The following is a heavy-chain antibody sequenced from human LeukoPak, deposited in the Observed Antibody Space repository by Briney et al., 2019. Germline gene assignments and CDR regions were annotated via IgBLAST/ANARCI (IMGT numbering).Heavy chain of an antibody. V-gene: IGHV4-34*01. CDR2: VDHSANT. CDR3: ARDAAYGDYVGY. J-gene: IGHJ4*02. CDR1: GGSFSGSY. Sequence: SETLSLTCAVSGGSFSGSYWSLIRQPPGKGLEWIGEVDHSANTYYNPSLQSRVTISVDTSKNQFSLKLSSVTAADTAVYYCARDAAYGDYVGYWGQGTLVIVSS. D-gene: IGHD4-17*01.